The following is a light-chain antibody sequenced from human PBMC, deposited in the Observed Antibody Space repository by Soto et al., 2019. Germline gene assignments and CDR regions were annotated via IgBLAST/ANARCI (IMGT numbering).Light chain of an antibody. J-gene: IGKJ5*01. CDR1: QSISSD. CDR2: AAS. Sequence: DIQMTQSPFSLSASVADRVTISWQTSQSISSDLNWYQQKAGKAPKLLIYAASSLQSGVPSRFSGSGSGTHFTLTISSLQPEDVATYYCQQIYSIPITFGQGTRLEIK. V-gene: IGKV1-39*01. CDR3: QQIYSIPIT.